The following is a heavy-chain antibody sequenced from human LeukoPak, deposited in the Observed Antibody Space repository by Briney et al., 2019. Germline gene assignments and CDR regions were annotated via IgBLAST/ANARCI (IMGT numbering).Heavy chain of an antibody. D-gene: IGHD3-3*01. J-gene: IGHJ4*02. V-gene: IGHV1-2*02. Sequence: GASVKVSCKSSGYTFTGYYMCWVRQAPGQGLEWMGFINPNTGGTIYAQKFQARVTMTRDTSISTAYMELRGLISDDTAVYYWARRYDFWSGYPTAFDYWGQGTLVTVSS. CDR1: GYTFTGYY. CDR2: INPNTGGT. CDR3: ARRYDFWSGYPTAFDY.